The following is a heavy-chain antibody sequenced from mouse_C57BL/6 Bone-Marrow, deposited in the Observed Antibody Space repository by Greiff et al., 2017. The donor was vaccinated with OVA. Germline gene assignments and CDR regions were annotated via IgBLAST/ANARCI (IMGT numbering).Heavy chain of an antibody. CDR3: ARSYYDYDGGPWYFDV. V-gene: IGHV5-6*01. Sequence: EVKLMESGGDLVKPGGSLKLSCAASGFTFSSYGMSWVRQTPDKRLEWVATISSGGSYTYYPDSVKGRFTISRDNAKNTLYLQMSSLKSEDTAMYYCARSYYDYDGGPWYFDVWGTGTTVTVSS. D-gene: IGHD2-4*01. CDR1: GFTFSSYG. CDR2: ISSGGSYT. J-gene: IGHJ1*03.